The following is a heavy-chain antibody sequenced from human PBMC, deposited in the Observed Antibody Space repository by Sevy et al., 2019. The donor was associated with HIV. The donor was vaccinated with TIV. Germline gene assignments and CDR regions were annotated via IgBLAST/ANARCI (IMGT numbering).Heavy chain of an antibody. CDR2: FDPEDGET. CDR3: ATLGTGTNYYGMDV. V-gene: IGHV1-24*01. Sequence: ASVKVSCKVSGYTLTELSMHWVRQAPGKGLEWMGGFDPEDGETIYAQKFQGRVTMTEDTSTDTAYMELSSLRSEDTAMYYCATLGTGTNYYGMDVWGQGTTVTVSS. D-gene: IGHD1-1*01. CDR1: GYTLTELS. J-gene: IGHJ6*02.